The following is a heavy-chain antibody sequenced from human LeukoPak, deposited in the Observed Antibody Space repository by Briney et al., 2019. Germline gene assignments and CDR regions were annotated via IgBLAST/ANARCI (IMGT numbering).Heavy chain of an antibody. J-gene: IGHJ5*02. CDR1: GGSISSYY. CDR2: IYYSGST. CDR3: ARLHSSTWYNWFDP. V-gene: IGHV4-59*08. Sequence: PSETLSLTCSVSGGSISSYYWSWIRQPPGKGLEWIGYIYYSGSTNYNPSLKSRVTISVDTSKNQFSLKLSSATAADTAVYYCARLHSSTWYNWFDPWGQGTLVTVSS. D-gene: IGHD6-13*01.